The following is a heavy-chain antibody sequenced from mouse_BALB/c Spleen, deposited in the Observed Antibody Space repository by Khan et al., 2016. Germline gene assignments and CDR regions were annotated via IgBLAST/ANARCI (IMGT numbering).Heavy chain of an antibody. CDR3: AVIHYYGYFVY. Sequence: EVQLQESGPGLVKPSQSLSLTCTVTGYSITSDYVWNWIRQFPGDNLEWLGFISYSGSTIYNPSLKSRISITRDTSKNQFFLQLNSVTTDDTATYYCAVIHYYGYFVYWGQGTTLTVSS. CDR2: ISYSGST. D-gene: IGHD1-2*01. V-gene: IGHV3-2*02. J-gene: IGHJ2*01. CDR1: GYSITSDYV.